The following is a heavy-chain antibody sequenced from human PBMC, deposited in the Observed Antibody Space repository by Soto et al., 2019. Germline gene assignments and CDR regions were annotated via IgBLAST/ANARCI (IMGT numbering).Heavy chain of an antibody. CDR1: GDSVSSSAA. J-gene: IGHJ3*01. Sequence: SQTLSLTCAISGDSVSSSAAWNWIRQSPSRGLEWLGRTYYRSKWYNEYAVSLKSRITVSADTSKNQFSLQLNSVTPEDTAVHYCASGRNYAFTSWGQGTMVTVSS. CDR2: TYYRSKWYN. CDR3: ASGRNYAFTS. V-gene: IGHV6-1*01.